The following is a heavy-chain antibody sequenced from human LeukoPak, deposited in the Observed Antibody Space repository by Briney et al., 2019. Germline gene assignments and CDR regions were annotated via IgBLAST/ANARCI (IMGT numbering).Heavy chain of an antibody. D-gene: IGHD5-18*01. CDR3: GKTTVGYSSGQKPAWPVDY. CDR2: ISVSGGSE. J-gene: IGHJ4*02. CDR1: RLTFNSNA. Sequence: GGSLRLSCVVSRLTFNSNAMYWVRQAPGKGLEWVSGISVSGGSEYYADPVKGRFTISRDNSRNTVYLQINSLRAEDTAVYYCGKTTVGYSSGQKPAWPVDYWGQGTLVTVSS. V-gene: IGHV3-23*01.